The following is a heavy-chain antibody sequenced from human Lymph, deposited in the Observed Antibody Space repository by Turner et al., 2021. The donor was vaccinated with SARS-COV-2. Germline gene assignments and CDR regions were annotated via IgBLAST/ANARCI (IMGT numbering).Heavy chain of an antibody. CDR3: AKDPNWYVLSAVDY. D-gene: IGHD1-1*01. V-gene: IGHV3-23*01. CDR2: ISGSGGNT. Sequence: EVPLLESGGGLLQPGGSLRLSFVASGFTFSSYAMSWVLQAQGKGVELVSAISGSGGNTYYADSVKGRFTISRDNSKNTLYLQMNSLRAEDTAVYYCAKDPNWYVLSAVDYWGQGTLVTVSS. CDR1: GFTFSSYA. J-gene: IGHJ4*02.